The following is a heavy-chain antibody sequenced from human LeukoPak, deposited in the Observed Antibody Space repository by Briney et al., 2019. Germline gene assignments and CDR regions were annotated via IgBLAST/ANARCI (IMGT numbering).Heavy chain of an antibody. J-gene: IGHJ3*02. V-gene: IGHV4-59*05. CDR2: IYYRGST. Sequence: PSETLSLTCTVSGVSITSYYWSWIRQPAGKGLEWIGSIYYRGSTYYNPSLKSRVTISVDTSKNQFSLKLSSVTAADTAVYYCARPGYSGSYFDAFDIWGQGTMVTVSS. CDR1: GVSITSYY. D-gene: IGHD1-26*01. CDR3: ARPGYSGSYFDAFDI.